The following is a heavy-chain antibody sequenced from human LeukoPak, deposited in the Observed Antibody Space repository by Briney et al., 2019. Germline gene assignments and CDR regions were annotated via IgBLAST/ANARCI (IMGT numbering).Heavy chain of an antibody. CDR2: ISTIGIT. Sequence: SETLSLTCTVSSGSISSSNYYWSWIRQPAGKGLEWIGRISTIGITNYNPSLKSRVTISVDTSKNQFSLKLSSVTAADTAVYYCARGGYYGSGNDFRFDPWGQGTLVTVSS. D-gene: IGHD3-10*01. J-gene: IGHJ5*02. CDR1: SGSISSSNYY. V-gene: IGHV4-61*02. CDR3: ARGGYYGSGNDFRFDP.